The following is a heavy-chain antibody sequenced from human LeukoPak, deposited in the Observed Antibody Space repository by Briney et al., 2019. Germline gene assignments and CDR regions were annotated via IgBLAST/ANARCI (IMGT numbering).Heavy chain of an antibody. CDR2: ISGSSSYI. V-gene: IGHV3-21*01. CDR1: GFTFSSYS. CDR3: ARYITMIVVAPDAFDI. Sequence: GGSLRLSCAASGFTFSSYSMNWVRQAPGKGLEWVSSISGSSSYIYYADSVKGRFTISRDNAKNSLYLQMNSLRAEDTAVYYCARYITMIVVAPDAFDIWGQGTMVTVSP. J-gene: IGHJ3*02. D-gene: IGHD3-22*01.